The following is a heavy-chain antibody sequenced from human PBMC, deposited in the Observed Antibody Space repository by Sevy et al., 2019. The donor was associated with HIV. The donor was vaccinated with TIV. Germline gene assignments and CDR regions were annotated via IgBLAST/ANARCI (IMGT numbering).Heavy chain of an antibody. D-gene: IGHD5-18*01. J-gene: IGHJ4*02. V-gene: IGHV4-39*01. CDR3: ARPRGYSYGYFDY. Sequence: SETLSLTCTVSGGSISSSSYYWGWIRQPPGKGLEWIGSIYYSGSTYYNPSLKSPVTISVDTSKNQFSLKLSSVTAADTAVYYCARPRGYSYGYFDYWGQGTLVTVSS. CDR1: GGSISSSSYY. CDR2: IYYSGST.